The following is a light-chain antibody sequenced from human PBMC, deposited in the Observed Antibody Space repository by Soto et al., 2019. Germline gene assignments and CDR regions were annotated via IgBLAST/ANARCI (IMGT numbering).Light chain of an antibody. J-gene: IGKJ1*01. CDR2: AAS. Sequence: DIQMTQSPSSLSASVGDRVTITCRASQNIITSLNWYQQIPGKAPKFLIHAASSFQSGVPSRFSGSGSGTDFTLTITSLQPEDFATSFCLQTYSPPWTFGQGTKVEIK. V-gene: IGKV1-39*01. CDR3: LQTYSPPWT. CDR1: QNIITS.